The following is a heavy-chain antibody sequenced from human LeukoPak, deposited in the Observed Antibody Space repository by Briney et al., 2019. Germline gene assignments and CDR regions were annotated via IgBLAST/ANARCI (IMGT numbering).Heavy chain of an antibody. Sequence: SETLPLTCTVSGGSISRYYWSWIRQPPDKRLEWIGYIYYSGSTKYNPSLKSRVTILVDTSKNQFSLKLRSVTAADTAVYYCARHVAWDGDYEWDAFDIWGQGTMVTVSS. J-gene: IGHJ3*02. D-gene: IGHD4-17*01. CDR2: IYYSGST. V-gene: IGHV4-59*08. CDR1: GGSISRYY. CDR3: ARHVAWDGDYEWDAFDI.